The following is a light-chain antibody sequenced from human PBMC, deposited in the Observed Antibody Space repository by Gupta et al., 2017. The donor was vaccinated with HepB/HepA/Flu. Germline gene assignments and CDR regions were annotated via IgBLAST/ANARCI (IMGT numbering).Light chain of an antibody. Sequence: IVITPSPTTLSVSPGERATLSCRASQSLSSNLAWYQQKPGQAPRLLIYGASTRATCIPARFSGSGSGTEFTLTISSLQSEDFAVYYCQQYYDWPPWTFGQGTKVEIK. J-gene: IGKJ1*01. CDR1: QSLSSN. V-gene: IGKV3-15*01. CDR3: QQYYDWPPWT. CDR2: GAS.